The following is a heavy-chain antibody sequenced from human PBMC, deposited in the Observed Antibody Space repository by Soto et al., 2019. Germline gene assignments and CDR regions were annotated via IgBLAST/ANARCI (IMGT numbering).Heavy chain of an antibody. CDR3: SGCSGGACHQNYGMGV. D-gene: IGHD2-15*01. V-gene: IGHV3-21*01. CDR1: GFTFSTCT. J-gene: IGHJ6*01. Sequence: EVHLVESGGGLVKPGGSLRLSCAVSGFTFSTCTMNWVRQAPGKGLEWVSSISPSTSHIYYADSVKGRFTISRDNDNNSRFLQMNSLRAEDTAVYYCSGCSGGACHQNYGMGVRGRGTTVTVSS. CDR2: ISPSTSHI.